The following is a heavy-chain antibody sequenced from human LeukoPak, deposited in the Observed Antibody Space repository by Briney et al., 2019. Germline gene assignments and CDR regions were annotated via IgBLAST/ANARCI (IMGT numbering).Heavy chain of an antibody. J-gene: IGHJ4*02. CDR3: ARSWDARLNFDY. Sequence: QPGGSLRLSCAVSGFTVSNNYMNWVRQAPGKGLEWVSVIHSGGSTYYADSVKGRFTISRDNSKNTVNLQMNDLRAEDTAVYYCARSWDARLNFDYWGQGTLVTVSS. V-gene: IGHV3-66*02. CDR1: GFTVSNNY. CDR2: IHSGGST. D-gene: IGHD1-26*01.